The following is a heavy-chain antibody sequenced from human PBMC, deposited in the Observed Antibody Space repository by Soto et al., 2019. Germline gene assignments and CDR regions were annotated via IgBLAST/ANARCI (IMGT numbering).Heavy chain of an antibody. Sequence: ASVKVSCKASGYTFTNYGSSWVRQAPGQGLEWMGWISGYNGNTNYAQKFQVRVTMTTHTSTSTAYMEARSLRSDDTAVYYCARKGFYVSPRPDDAFDIWGRGTRITV. CDR3: ARKGFYVSPRPDDAFDI. V-gene: IGHV1-18*04. D-gene: IGHD3-10*02. CDR1: GYTFTNYG. CDR2: ISGYNGNT. J-gene: IGHJ3*02.